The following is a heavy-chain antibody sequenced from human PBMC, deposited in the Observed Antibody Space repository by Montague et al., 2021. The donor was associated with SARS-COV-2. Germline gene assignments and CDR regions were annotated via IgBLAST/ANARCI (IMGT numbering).Heavy chain of an antibody. CDR3: ARDGDYGGTWYSFLQN. J-gene: IGHJ1*01. V-gene: IGHV6-1*01. CDR1: GDSVSSDTAA. CDR2: TFYRSQWHT. D-gene: IGHD4-17*01. Sequence: CAISGDSVSSDTAAWHWIRQSPSSRLDWLGRTFYRSQWHTDSAASVRSRISFSGDISKNQFSLHLNSVTPEDTAIYYCARDGDYGGTWYSFLQNWGQGTLVIVSS.